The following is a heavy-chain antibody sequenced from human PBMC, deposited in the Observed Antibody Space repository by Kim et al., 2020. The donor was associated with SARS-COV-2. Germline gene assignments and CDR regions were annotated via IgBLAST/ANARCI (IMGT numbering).Heavy chain of an antibody. V-gene: IGHV4-59*13. Sequence: SETLSLTCTVSGGSISGYYWKWIRQLPGKGLEWIGYIYYSGCTNYNPSLKRRLTISFNSSRNQFFLKLSSVTAADTAVYYCARVQQVYYGLDVWGQGTTVTVSS. CDR1: GGSISGYY. CDR2: IYYSGCT. J-gene: IGHJ6*02. CDR3: ARVQQVYYGLDV. D-gene: IGHD6-13*01.